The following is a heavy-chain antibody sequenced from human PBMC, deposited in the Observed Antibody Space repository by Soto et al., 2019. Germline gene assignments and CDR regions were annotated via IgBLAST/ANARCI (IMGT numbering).Heavy chain of an antibody. CDR1: GFTFSSYS. D-gene: IGHD6-13*01. Sequence: HPGGSLRLSCAASGFTFSSYSMNWVRQAPGKGLEWISYISGSSSTIYYADSVKGRFTISRDNARNSLYLQMNSLRAEDTAVYYCATRIAAADPFDYWGQGTLVTVSS. V-gene: IGHV3-48*01. CDR2: ISGSSSTI. CDR3: ATRIAAADPFDY. J-gene: IGHJ4*02.